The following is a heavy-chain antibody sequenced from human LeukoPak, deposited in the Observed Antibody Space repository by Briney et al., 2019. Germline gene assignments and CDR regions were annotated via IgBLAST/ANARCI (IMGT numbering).Heavy chain of an antibody. CDR1: GYSISSGYY. CDR3: ARGPRGGSSHGNY. V-gene: IGHV4-38-2*02. Sequence: SETLSLTCTVSGYSISSGYYWGWIRQPPGKGLEWIGSIYHSGSTNYNPSLKSRVTISVDKSKNQFSLKLSSVTAADTAVYYCARGPRGGSSHGNYWGQGTLVTVSS. CDR2: IYHSGST. J-gene: IGHJ4*02. D-gene: IGHD6-13*01.